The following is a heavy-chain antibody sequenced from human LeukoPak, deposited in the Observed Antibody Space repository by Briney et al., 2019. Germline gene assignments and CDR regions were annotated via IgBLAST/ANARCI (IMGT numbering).Heavy chain of an antibody. V-gene: IGHV3-23*01. CDR3: ARLPTFYYDSSGYHYDY. D-gene: IGHD3-22*01. Sequence: GGSLRLSCVASGFTFNNYAMSWVRQAPGRGLEWASSTAGSGISKDYADSVRGRFTISKDKSKNTLYLQMDNLRAEDTGVYFCARLPTFYYDSSGYHYDYWGQGTLVTVSS. CDR1: GFTFNNYA. CDR2: TAGSGISK. J-gene: IGHJ4*02.